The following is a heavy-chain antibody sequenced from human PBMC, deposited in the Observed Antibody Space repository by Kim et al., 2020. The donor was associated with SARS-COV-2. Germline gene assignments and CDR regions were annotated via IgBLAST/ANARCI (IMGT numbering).Heavy chain of an antibody. J-gene: IGHJ4*02. CDR3: ARDLGEEYGSGSYYDYFDY. CDR1: GFTFSSYS. D-gene: IGHD3-10*01. CDR2: ISSSSSYI. V-gene: IGHV3-21*01. Sequence: GGSLRLSCAASGFTFSSYSMNWVRQAPGKGLEWVSSISSSSSYIYYADSVKGRFTISRDNAKNSLYLQMNSLRAEDTAVYYCARDLGEEYGSGSYYDYFDYWGQGTMVTVSS.